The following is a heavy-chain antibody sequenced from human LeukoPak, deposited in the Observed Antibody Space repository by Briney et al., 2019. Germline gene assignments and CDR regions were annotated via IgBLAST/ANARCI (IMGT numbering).Heavy chain of an antibody. CDR1: GGSISSGDYY. CDR3: AILSLRGYGMDV. Sequence: PSQTLSLTCTVSGGSISSGDYYWSWIRQPPGKGLEWIGYVYYSGSTYYNPSLKSRVTISVDTSKNQFSLKLSSVAAADTAVYYCAILSLRGYGMDVWGQGTTVTVSS. V-gene: IGHV4-30-4*01. CDR2: VYYSGST. D-gene: IGHD3-10*01. J-gene: IGHJ6*02.